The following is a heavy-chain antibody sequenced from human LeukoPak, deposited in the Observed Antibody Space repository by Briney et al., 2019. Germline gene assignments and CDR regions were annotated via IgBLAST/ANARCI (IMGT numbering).Heavy chain of an antibody. CDR3: ARLDTSGYYLDY. Sequence: GESLKISCNGSGYXFTSSWICWVCQMSGKGLEWMGIIYPGDSDTRYSPSFQGQVTISADKSISTAYLQWSSLKASDTAMYYCARLDTSGYYLDYWGQGTPVTVSS. CDR2: IYPGDSDT. J-gene: IGHJ4*02. D-gene: IGHD3-22*01. CDR1: GYXFTSSW. V-gene: IGHV5-51*01.